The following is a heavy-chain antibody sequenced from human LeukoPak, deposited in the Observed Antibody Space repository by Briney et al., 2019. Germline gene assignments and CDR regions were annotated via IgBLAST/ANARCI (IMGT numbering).Heavy chain of an antibody. CDR1: GFTFSSFW. Sequence: GGSLRLSCAASGFTFSSFWMSWVRQAPGEGLEWVANIKQDGSEKYYVDSVKGRFTISRDNAKNSMYLQMNSLRAEDTAVYYCASNKAGTYRYYYYYMDVWGKGTTVTVSS. D-gene: IGHD6-13*01. CDR2: IKQDGSEK. CDR3: ASNKAGTYRYYYYYMDV. V-gene: IGHV3-7*01. J-gene: IGHJ6*03.